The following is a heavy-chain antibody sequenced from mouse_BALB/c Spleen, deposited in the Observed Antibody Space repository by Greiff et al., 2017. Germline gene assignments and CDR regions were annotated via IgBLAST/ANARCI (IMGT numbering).Heavy chain of an antibody. Sequence: QVQLQQSGAELAKPGASVKMSCKASGYTFTSYWMHWVKQRPGQGLEWIGYINPSTGYTEYNQKFKDKATLTADNSSSTAYMQLSSQTSEDSAVYYCAMRRDYAMDYWGQGTSVTVSA. J-gene: IGHJ4*01. CDR2: INPSTGYT. V-gene: IGHV1-7*01. CDR3: AMRRDYAMDY. CDR1: GYTFTSYW.